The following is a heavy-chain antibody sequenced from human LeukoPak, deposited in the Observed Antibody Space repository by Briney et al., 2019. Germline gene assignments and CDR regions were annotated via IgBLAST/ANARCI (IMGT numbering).Heavy chain of an antibody. J-gene: IGHJ3*02. CDR3: ARDSRRELLHAFDI. CDR2: IYHSGST. Sequence: PSETLSLTCTVSGYSISSGYYWGWIRQPPGKGLEWIGGIYHSGSTYYNPSLKSRVTISVDTSKNQFSLKLSSVTAADTAVYYCARDSRRELLHAFDIWGQGTMVTVSS. D-gene: IGHD1-26*01. CDR1: GYSISSGYY. V-gene: IGHV4-38-2*02.